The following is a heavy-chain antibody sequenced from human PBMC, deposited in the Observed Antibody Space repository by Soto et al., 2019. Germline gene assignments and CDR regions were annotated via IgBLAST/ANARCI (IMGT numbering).Heavy chain of an antibody. V-gene: IGHV3-66*01. J-gene: IGHJ3*02. D-gene: IGHD3-16*02. CDR1: GFTVSSNY. CDR3: ARANSGVLYDYIWGSYRAGDAFDI. Sequence: PGGSLRLSCAASGFTVSSNYMSWVRQAPGKGLEWVSVIYSGGSTYYADSVKGRFTISRDNSKNTLYLQMNSLRAEDTAVYYCARANSGVLYDYIWGSYRAGDAFDIWCQGTRVSVSS. CDR2: IYSGGST.